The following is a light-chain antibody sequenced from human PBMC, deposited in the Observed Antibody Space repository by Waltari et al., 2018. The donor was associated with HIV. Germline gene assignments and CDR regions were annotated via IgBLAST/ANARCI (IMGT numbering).Light chain of an antibody. Sequence: IQLTQSPSFVSAPVGDRVTITCRASQNIDSWLLWHQEKPRKAPKVLIYDASNLQSGVPSTFTGIGSATEFTLTFNSLQPEDFVTYYCQQTYSFPCTFGPGTKVDMK. CDR3: QQTYSFPCT. CDR2: DAS. V-gene: IGKV1-12*02. CDR1: QNIDSW. J-gene: IGKJ3*01.